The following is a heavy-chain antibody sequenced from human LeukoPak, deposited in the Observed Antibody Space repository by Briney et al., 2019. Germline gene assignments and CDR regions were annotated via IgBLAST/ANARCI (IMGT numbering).Heavy chain of an antibody. D-gene: IGHD4-17*01. V-gene: IGHV4-34*01. CDR3: ARAVTTGLVDYFDY. J-gene: IGHJ4*02. Sequence: KPSETLSLTCAVYGGSFSGYYWSWIRQPPGKGLEWIGEINHSGSTNYNPSLKSRVTISVDTSKNQFSLKLSSVTAADTVVYYCARAVTTGLVDYFDYWGQGTLVTVSS. CDR1: GGSFSGYY. CDR2: INHSGST.